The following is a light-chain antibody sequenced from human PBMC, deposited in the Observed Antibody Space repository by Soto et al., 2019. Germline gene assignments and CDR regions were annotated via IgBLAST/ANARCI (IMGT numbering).Light chain of an antibody. J-gene: IGKJ1*01. Sequence: IKITEPPSTLSRKVVDSVAIPCRASQSISSWLAWYQQKPGKAPKLLIYKASSLESGVPSRFSGSGSGTEFTLTISSLQPDDFATYYCQQYNSYSRTFGQGTKVDI. CDR3: QQYNSYSRT. V-gene: IGKV1-5*03. CDR1: QSISSW. CDR2: KAS.